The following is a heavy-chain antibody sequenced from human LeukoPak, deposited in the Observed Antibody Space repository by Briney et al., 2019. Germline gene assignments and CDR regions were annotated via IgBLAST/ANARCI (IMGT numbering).Heavy chain of an antibody. D-gene: IGHD5-24*01. CDR2: ISSSGSTI. V-gene: IGHV3-11*01. CDR3: AREVSMRWLQLGWFDP. J-gene: IGHJ5*02. CDR1: GFTFSDYY. Sequence: PGGSLRLSCAASGFTFSDYYMSWIRQAPGKGLEWVSYISSSGSTIYYADSVKGRFTISRDNAKNSLYLKMNSLRAEDTAVYYCAREVSMRWLQLGWFDPWGQGTQVTVSS.